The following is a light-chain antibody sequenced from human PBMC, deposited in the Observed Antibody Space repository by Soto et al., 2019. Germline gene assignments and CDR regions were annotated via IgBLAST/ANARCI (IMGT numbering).Light chain of an antibody. J-gene: IGKJ1*01. V-gene: IGKV1-5*03. CDR1: QSVTIY. Sequence: DIQMTQSPSTLSASLGDRFTSTGRASQSVTIYLAWYQQRPGKAPNLLVHRASILESGVPSRFSGSGSGTEFTLTISSLQPEDFATYYCQQYNSPWTVGQGTKVEIK. CDR3: QQYNSPWT. CDR2: RAS.